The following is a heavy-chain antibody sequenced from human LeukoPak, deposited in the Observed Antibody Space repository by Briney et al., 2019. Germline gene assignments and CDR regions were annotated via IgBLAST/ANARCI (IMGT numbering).Heavy chain of an antibody. CDR1: GGSISSYY. J-gene: IGHJ5*02. CDR2: IYYSGST. CDR3: ARDTNSYGYNWFDP. Sequence: SETLSLTCTVSGGSISSYYWSWIRQPPGKGLEWIGYIYYSGSTNYNPSLKSRVTISVDRSKNQFSLKLSSVTAADTAVYYCARDTNSYGYNWFDPWGQGTLVTVSS. V-gene: IGHV4-59*01. D-gene: IGHD5-18*01.